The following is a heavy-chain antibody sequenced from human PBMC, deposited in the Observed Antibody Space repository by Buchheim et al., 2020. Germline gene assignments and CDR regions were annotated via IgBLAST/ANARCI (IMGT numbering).Heavy chain of an antibody. Sequence: QVQLVESGGGVVQPGRSLTLSCATSTFFNNYAMHWVRQPPGKGLEWIGEINHSGSTNYNPSLQSRVTISVDTSKNQFSLKLSSVTAADTAVYYCARGLLWFVARYGPGFDPWGQGTL. D-gene: IGHD3-10*01. CDR1: TFFNNYA. J-gene: IGHJ5*02. V-gene: IGHV4-4*02. CDR3: ARGLLWFVARYGPGFDP. CDR2: INHSGST.